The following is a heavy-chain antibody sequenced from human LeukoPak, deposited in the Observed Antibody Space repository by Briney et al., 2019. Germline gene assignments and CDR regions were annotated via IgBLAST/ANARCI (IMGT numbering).Heavy chain of an antibody. CDR3: AGVGALDY. CDR2: IYSGGST. D-gene: IGHD1-26*01. V-gene: IGHV3-66*01. CDR1: GFTFSNAW. Sequence: GGSLRLSCAASGFTFSNAWMSWVRQAPGKGLEWVSVIYSGGSTYYADSVKGRFTISRDNSKNTLYLQMNSLRAEDTAVYYCAGVGALDYWGQGTLVTVSS. J-gene: IGHJ4*02.